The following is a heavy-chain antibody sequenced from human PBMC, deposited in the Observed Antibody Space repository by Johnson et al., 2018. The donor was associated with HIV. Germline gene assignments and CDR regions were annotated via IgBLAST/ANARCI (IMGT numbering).Heavy chain of an antibody. CDR2: IKYDGRNE. CDR1: GFSFSNFG. D-gene: IGHD5-18*01. V-gene: IGHV3-30*02. CDR3: AARRRDGYPYDAFDI. J-gene: IGHJ3*02. Sequence: QVQLVESGGGVVQRGGSLRLSCAASGFSFSNFGIHWVRQAPGTGLEWVAFIKYDGRNEYYADSVKGRFTISRDNSTNTVYLQMNSLRAEDTAVYYCAARRRDGYPYDAFDIWGQGTMVTVSS.